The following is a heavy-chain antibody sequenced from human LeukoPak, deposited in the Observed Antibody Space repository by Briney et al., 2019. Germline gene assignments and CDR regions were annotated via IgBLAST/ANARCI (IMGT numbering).Heavy chain of an antibody. CDR1: GYSVTEVA. D-gene: IGHD5-18*01. CDR3: ARDRLDVDTAMVIDPSYGYYFDY. CDR2: IIPIFGTA. Sequence: SVKVSCKVSGYSVTEVAIHWVRQTPGEGLEWMGGIIPIFGTANYAQKFQGRVTITADESTSTAYMELSSLRSEDTAVYYCARDRLDVDTAMVIDPSYGYYFDYWGQGTLVTVSS. V-gene: IGHV1-69*13. J-gene: IGHJ4*02.